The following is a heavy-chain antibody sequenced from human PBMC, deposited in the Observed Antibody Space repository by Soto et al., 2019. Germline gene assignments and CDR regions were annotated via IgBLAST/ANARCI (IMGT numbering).Heavy chain of an antibody. D-gene: IGHD5-12*01. CDR3: VKDLYGSYDYPQTKWRNDY. CDR2: ISGSGGST. J-gene: IGHJ4*02. V-gene: IGHV3-23*01. Sequence: QPGGSLRLSCAASGFTFSSYAMSWVRQAPGKGLEWVSAISGSGGSTYYADSVKGRFTISRDNSKNTLYLQMNSLRAEDTAVYFCVKDLYGSYDYPQTKWRNDYWGQGTLVTVSS. CDR1: GFTFSSYA.